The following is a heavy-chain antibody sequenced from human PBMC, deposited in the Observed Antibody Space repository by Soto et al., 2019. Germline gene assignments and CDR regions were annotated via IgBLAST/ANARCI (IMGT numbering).Heavy chain of an antibody. D-gene: IGHD3-3*01. CDR1: GDSVSNGRYY. Sequence: SETLSLTCTVSGDSVSNGRYYWSCIRQPPGKGPEWIGYIYYSGSTYYNPSLKSRVTISVDTSKNQFSLKLSSVTAADTAVYYCARERMRFLEWTFFNWFDPWGQGTLVTVSS. J-gene: IGHJ5*02. CDR3: ARERMRFLEWTFFNWFDP. V-gene: IGHV4-30-4*08. CDR2: IYYSGST.